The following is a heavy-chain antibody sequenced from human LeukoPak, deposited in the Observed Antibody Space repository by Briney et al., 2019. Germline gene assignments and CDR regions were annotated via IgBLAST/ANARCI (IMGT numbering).Heavy chain of an antibody. CDR2: VSGNGAGT. Sequence: GGSLRLSCAASGFTFSSYWMHWVRQAPGKGLEWVSAVSGNGAGTFYTDSVKGRFTISRDNSRHTLYLQMDSLRAEDTAVYYCAKVWADYDFWSAYYWYFDPWGRGTLVTVSS. CDR3: AKVWADYDFWSAYYWYFDP. J-gene: IGHJ2*01. V-gene: IGHV3-23*01. CDR1: GFTFSSYW. D-gene: IGHD3-3*01.